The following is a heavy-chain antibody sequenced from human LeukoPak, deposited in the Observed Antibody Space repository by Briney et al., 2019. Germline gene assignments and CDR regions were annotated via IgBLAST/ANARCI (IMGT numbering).Heavy chain of an antibody. J-gene: IGHJ4*02. CDR2: ISGSGGST. CDR3: AKDASAMVAYFDY. D-gene: IGHD5-18*01. CDR1: GFTFSSYG. Sequence: GGSLRLSCAASGFTFSSYGMSWVRQAPGKGLEWVSAISGSGGSTYYADSVKGRFTISRDNAKNSLYLQMNSLRAEDTAVYYCAKDASAMVAYFDYWGQGTLVTVSS. V-gene: IGHV3-23*01.